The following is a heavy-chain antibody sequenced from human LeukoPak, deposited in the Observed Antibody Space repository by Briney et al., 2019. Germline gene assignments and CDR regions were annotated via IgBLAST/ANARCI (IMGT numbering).Heavy chain of an antibody. CDR3: AGSSGWYERSFDY. CDR1: GGSFSGYY. Sequence: PSETLSLTCAVYGGSFSGYYWSWIRQPPGKGLEWIGEINHSGSTNYNPPLKSRVTISVDTSKNQFSLKLSSVTAADTAVYYCAGSSGWYERSFDYWGQGTLVTVSS. CDR2: INHSGST. V-gene: IGHV4-34*01. D-gene: IGHD6-19*01. J-gene: IGHJ4*02.